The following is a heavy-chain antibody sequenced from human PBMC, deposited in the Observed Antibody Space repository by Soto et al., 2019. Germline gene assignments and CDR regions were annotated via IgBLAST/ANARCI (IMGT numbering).Heavy chain of an antibody. CDR3: AGVRWGDVDY. D-gene: IGHD3-16*01. CDR1: GFTFSDYY. V-gene: IGHV3-72*01. J-gene: IGHJ4*02. Sequence: PGGSLRLSCAASGFTFSDYYMSWIRQAPGKGLEWVGRARNKARSYSIEYAASVKGRFTISRDDSKNSVYLQMNSLETEDTAVYYCAGVRWGDVDYWGQGTLVTVSS. CDR2: ARNKARSYSI.